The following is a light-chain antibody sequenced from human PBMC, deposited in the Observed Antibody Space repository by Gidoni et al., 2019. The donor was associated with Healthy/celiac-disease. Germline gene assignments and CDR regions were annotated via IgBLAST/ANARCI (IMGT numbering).Light chain of an antibody. CDR1: QSVSSSY. Sequence: EIVLTQSPGTRSLSPGERATLSCRASQSVSSSYLAWYQQKPGQAPRLLIYGASSRATGIPDRFSGSGSGTDFTLTISRLEPEDFAVYYFQQYGSSPPLFTFGQGTRLEIK. CDR3: QQYGSSPPLFT. J-gene: IGKJ5*01. V-gene: IGKV3-20*01. CDR2: GAS.